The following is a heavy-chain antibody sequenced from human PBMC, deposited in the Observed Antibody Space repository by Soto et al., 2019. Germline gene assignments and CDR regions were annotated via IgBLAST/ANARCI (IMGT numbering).Heavy chain of an antibody. CDR1: GCSISSGGYS. Sequence: PXETLSLTCAVSGCSISSGGYSWSWIRQPPGKGLEWIGYIYHSGSTYYNPSLKSRVTISVDRSKNQFSLKLSSVTAADTAVYYCARAGYDILTGYYNWFDHWGQGTLVTVSS. J-gene: IGHJ5*02. D-gene: IGHD3-9*01. CDR2: IYHSGST. CDR3: ARAGYDILTGYYNWFDH. V-gene: IGHV4-30-2*01.